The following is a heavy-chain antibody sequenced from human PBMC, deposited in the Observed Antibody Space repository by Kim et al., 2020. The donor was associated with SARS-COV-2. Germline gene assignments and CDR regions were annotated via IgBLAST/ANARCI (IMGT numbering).Heavy chain of an antibody. V-gene: IGHV3-23*01. Sequence: GGSLRLSCAASGFTFSSYAMSWVRQAPGKGLEWVSAISGSGGSKYYADSVKGRFTISRDNSKNTLYLQMNSLRAEDTAVYYCSAMDVGIATFDYWGQGTLVTVSS. CDR2: ISGSGGSK. D-gene: IGHD5-18*01. CDR1: GFTFSSYA. CDR3: SAMDVGIATFDY. J-gene: IGHJ4*02.